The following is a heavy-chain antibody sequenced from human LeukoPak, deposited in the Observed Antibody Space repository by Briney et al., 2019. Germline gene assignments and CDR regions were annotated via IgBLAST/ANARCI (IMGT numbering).Heavy chain of an antibody. Sequence: GGSLRLSCAASGFTFSSYWMSWVRQAPGKGLEWVANIKQDGSEKYYVDSVKGRFTISRDNSKNTLYLQMNSLRAEDTAVYYCAKDMWELYFDYWGQGTLVTVSS. D-gene: IGHD1-26*01. CDR3: AKDMWELYFDY. CDR1: GFTFSSYW. CDR2: IKQDGSEK. J-gene: IGHJ4*02. V-gene: IGHV3-7*01.